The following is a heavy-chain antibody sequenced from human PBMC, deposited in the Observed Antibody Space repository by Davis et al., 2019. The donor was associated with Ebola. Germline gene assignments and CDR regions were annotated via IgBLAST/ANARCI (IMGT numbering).Heavy chain of an antibody. V-gene: IGHV3-48*02. J-gene: IGHJ6*02. CDR2: ISSSSSTI. Sequence: GESLKISCAASGFTFSSYSMNWVRQAPGKGLEWVSCISSSSSTIYYADSVKGRFTISRDNAKNSLYLQMNSLRDEDTAVYYCARGDRSSWYYYYYYGMDVWGQGTTVTVSS. CDR3: ARGDRSSWYYYYYYGMDV. D-gene: IGHD6-13*01. CDR1: GFTFSSYS.